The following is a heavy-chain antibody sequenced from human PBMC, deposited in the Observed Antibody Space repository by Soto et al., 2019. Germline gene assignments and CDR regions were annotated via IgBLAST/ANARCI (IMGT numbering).Heavy chain of an antibody. J-gene: IGHJ4*02. D-gene: IGHD2-2*01. V-gene: IGHV2-5*02. CDR1: GFSLSTSGVG. CDR3: AHSLVGGDTYYFDY. Sequence: QITLKESGPTLVKPTQTLTLTCTFSGFSLSTSGVGVGWIRQPPGKALEWLALIYWDDDKRYSPSLKSRLTITKDTSKNQVVHTMTNMDPVDTATYYCAHSLVGGDTYYFDYWGQGTLVTVSS. CDR2: IYWDDDK.